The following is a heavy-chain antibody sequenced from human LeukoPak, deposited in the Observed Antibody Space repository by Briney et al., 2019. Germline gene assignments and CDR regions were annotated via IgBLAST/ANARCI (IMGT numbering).Heavy chain of an antibody. CDR2: INPSGGST. J-gene: IGHJ4*02. CDR1: GYTFTSYY. V-gene: IGHV1-46*01. D-gene: IGHD2-21*02. Sequence: VASVKVSCKASGYTFTSYYMHWVRQAPGQGLERMGIINPSGGSTSYAQKFQGRVTMTRDTSTSTVYMELSSLRSEDTAVYYCAREDEAYCGGDCSPSYWGQGTLVTVSS. CDR3: AREDEAYCGGDCSPSY.